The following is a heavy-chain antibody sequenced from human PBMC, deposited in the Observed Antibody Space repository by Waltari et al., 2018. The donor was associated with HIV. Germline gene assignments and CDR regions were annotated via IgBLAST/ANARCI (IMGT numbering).Heavy chain of an antibody. CDR2: IRSQGNNFAT. CDR3: TRGYGDFWGMD. V-gene: IGHV3-73*02. J-gene: IGHJ4*02. CDR1: GFTFFGPA. Sequence: EVQLVESGGDLVQPGGSLTPSCAASGFTFFGPAMHWVRQASGKGLEWVGHIRSQGNNFATAYTASLKGRFTISRDDSKNTAYLHMNSLTTDDTALYFCTRGYGDFWGMDWGQGTLVTVSS. D-gene: IGHD4-17*01.